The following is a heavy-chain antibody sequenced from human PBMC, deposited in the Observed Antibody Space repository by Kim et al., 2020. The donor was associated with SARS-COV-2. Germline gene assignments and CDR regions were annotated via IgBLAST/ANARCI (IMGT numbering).Heavy chain of an antibody. J-gene: IGHJ6*02. V-gene: IGHV4-59*01. Sequence: NYNPSLKSRVTISVDTSKNQFSLKLSSVTAADTAVYYCARDHPNHYGMDVWGQGTTVTVSS. CDR3: ARDHPNHYGMDV.